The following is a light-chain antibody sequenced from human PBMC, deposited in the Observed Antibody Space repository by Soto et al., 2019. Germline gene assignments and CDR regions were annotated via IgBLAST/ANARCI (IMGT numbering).Light chain of an antibody. V-gene: IGKV3-11*01. CDR3: QQRSNSPPLT. CDR1: QSVSNY. J-gene: IGKJ4*01. CDR2: DAS. Sequence: EIVLTQSPATLSLSPGERATLACRASQSVSNYLAWYKQKPGQAPRLLIYDASNRATGIPARFSGSASGTDFTLTISSLEPEDFAVYYCQQRSNSPPLTFGGGTKVEIK.